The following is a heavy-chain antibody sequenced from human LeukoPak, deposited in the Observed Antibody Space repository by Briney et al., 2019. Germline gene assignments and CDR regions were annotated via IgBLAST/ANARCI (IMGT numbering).Heavy chain of an antibody. CDR3: ARALYSGYDYGGYYYYMDV. CDR2: IIPIFGTA. D-gene: IGHD5-12*01. V-gene: IGHV1-69*05. CDR1: GGTFSSYA. J-gene: IGHJ6*03. Sequence: SVTVSCKASGGTFSSYAISWVQQAPGQGLEWMGGIIPIFGTANYAQKFQGRVTTTTDESTSTAYMELSSLRSEDTAVYYCARALYSGYDYGGYYYYMDVWGKGTTVTVSS.